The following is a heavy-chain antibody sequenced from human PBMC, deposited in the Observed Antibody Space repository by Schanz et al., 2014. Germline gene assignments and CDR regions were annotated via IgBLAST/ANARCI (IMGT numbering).Heavy chain of an antibody. CDR3: ARDGGRDGYNLAFDV. Sequence: VQLVESGGGVAQPGGSLRLSCAASGFTSSSYWMHWVRQAPGKGLVWVSTIDTAGSYTSYVDSVKGRFTISRDNAKNTLFLQMNSLRAEDTAVYFCARDGGRDGYNLAFDVWGQGTLVTVSS. CDR2: IDTAGSYT. J-gene: IGHJ3*01. CDR1: GFTSSSYW. V-gene: IGHV3-74*01. D-gene: IGHD5-12*01.